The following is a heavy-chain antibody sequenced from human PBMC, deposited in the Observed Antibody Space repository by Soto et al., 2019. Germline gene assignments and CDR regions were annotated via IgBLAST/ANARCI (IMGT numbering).Heavy chain of an antibody. J-gene: IGHJ4*02. V-gene: IGHV1-3*01. CDR3: ASGVWGSYRYLDY. CDR2: INAGNGNT. Sequence: ASVKVSCKASGYTFSNYGIHWVRQAPGQRLEWMGLINAGNGNTKYSQNFQGRVTLTRDTSASTAYMELSSLRSEDTAVYYCASGVWGSYRYLDYWGQGTLVTVS. D-gene: IGHD3-16*02. CDR1: GYTFSNYG.